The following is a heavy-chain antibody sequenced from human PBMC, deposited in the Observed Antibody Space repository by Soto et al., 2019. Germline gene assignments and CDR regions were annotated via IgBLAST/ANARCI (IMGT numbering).Heavy chain of an antibody. Sequence: EVQLLETGGGSVHVGGSLRLSCAVSGFNLRNYEMNWVRQVPGKGLEWISKISGSNNNIYYADSVQGRFTISRDNANNVLFLQMTSLRGEDTATYHCATEELCGADCYFFKHWGQGTLVTVSS. D-gene: IGHD2-21*02. CDR3: ATEELCGADCYFFKH. CDR2: ISGSNNNI. CDR1: GFNLRNYE. V-gene: IGHV3-48*03. J-gene: IGHJ4*02.